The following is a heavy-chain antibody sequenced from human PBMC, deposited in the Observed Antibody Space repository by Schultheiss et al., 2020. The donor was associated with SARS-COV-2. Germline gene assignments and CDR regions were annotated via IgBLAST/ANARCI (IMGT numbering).Heavy chain of an antibody. J-gene: IGHJ6*02. CDR2: ITSSSSHT. CDR3: ARDQFAGIVPGGYGMDV. D-gene: IGHD1-26*01. Sequence: GSLRLSCAASGFTVSSNYMSWVRQAPGKGLEWVAYITSSSSHTNYADSVKGRFTISRDNSKNTLYLQMNSLRAEDTAVYYCARDQFAGIVPGGYGMDVWGQGTTVTVSS. CDR1: GFTVSSNY. V-gene: IGHV3-53*01.